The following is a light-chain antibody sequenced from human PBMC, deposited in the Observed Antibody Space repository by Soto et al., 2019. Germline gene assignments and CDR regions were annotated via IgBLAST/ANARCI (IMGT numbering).Light chain of an antibody. J-gene: IGLJ2*01. V-gene: IGLV2-14*01. Sequence: QSVLTQPASVSGSPGQSITISCTGTLSDVGGYNYVSWYQQHPGKAPKLMIYDVSNRPSGVSNRFSGSKSGNTASLTISGLQAEDEVDYYCSSYTGSSTLVVFGGGTQLAV. CDR1: LSDVGGYNY. CDR2: DVS. CDR3: SSYTGSSTLVV.